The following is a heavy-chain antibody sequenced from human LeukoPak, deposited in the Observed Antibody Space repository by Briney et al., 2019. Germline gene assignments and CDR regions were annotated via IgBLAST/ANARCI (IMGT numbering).Heavy chain of an antibody. CDR3: ARGRSYGFDFDS. V-gene: IGHV4-61*01. Sequence: SETLSLTCDVSGVSINTCCYYWTWIRQPPGTGLEWIVYKYYSGSTRYNSSLSSRLTISSDSSKNQFSLRLTSVTAADTAVYYCARGRSYGFDFDSWGPGSLVIVSS. CDR2: KYYSGST. J-gene: IGHJ4*02. D-gene: IGHD5-18*01. CDR1: GVSINTCCYY.